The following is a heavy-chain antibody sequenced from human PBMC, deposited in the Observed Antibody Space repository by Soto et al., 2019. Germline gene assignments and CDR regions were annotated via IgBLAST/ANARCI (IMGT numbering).Heavy chain of an antibody. CDR1: GFTFSSYA. CDR3: ARDSVGATLYYFDY. J-gene: IGHJ4*02. Sequence: PGGSLRLSCAASGFTFSSYAMHWVRQAPGKGLEWVAVISYDGSNKYYADSVKGRFTISRDNSKNTLYLQMNSLRAEDTAVYYCARDSVGATLYYFDYWGQGTLVTVSS. V-gene: IGHV3-30-3*01. CDR2: ISYDGSNK. D-gene: IGHD1-26*01.